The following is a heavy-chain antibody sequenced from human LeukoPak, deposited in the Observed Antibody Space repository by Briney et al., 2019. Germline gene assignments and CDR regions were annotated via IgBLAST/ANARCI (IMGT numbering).Heavy chain of an antibody. CDR2: IYYSGST. V-gene: IGHV4-59*12. J-gene: IGHJ3*02. D-gene: IGHD5-12*01. Sequence: SETLSLTCTVSGGSISSYYWSWIRQPPGKGLEWIGYIYYSGSTNYNPSLKSRVTISVDTSKNQFSLKLSSVTAADTAVYYCARRQYKTRRRYANRDDAFDIWGQGTMVTVSS. CDR1: GGSISSYY. CDR3: ARRQYKTRRRYANRDDAFDI.